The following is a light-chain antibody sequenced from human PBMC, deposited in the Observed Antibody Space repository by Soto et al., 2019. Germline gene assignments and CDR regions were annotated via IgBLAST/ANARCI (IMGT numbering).Light chain of an antibody. CDR1: QSVTTF. J-gene: IGKJ1*01. Sequence: EIVLTQSPATLSLSPGERATLSCRASQSVTTFLAWYQQKSGQAPRLLISDASNRATGIPARFSGSGSGTDFTLTISSLEPDDSAVYYCQQRSCWWTFGQGTKVEIK. CDR3: QQRSCWWT. CDR2: DAS. V-gene: IGKV3-11*01.